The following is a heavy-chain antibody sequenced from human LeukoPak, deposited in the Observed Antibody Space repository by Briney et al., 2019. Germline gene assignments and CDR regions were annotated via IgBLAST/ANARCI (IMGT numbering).Heavy chain of an antibody. CDR1: GYTFTSYG. Sequence: ASVKVSCKASGYTFTSYGISWVRQAPGQGLEWMGWISAYNGNTNYAQKLQGRVTMTTDTSTSTVYMELRSLRSDDTAVYYCARDIVVVTAIPLDYWGQGTLVTVSS. CDR2: ISAYNGNT. CDR3: ARDIVVVTAIPLDY. D-gene: IGHD2-21*02. V-gene: IGHV1-18*01. J-gene: IGHJ4*02.